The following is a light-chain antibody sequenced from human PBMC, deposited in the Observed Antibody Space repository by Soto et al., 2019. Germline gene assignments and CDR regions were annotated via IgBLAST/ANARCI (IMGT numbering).Light chain of an antibody. J-gene: IGKJ1*01. CDR3: QQYDSSPRT. V-gene: IGKV3-20*01. CDR2: GAS. CDR1: QSFSSSS. Sequence: EIVFTQSPGTLSLSPGERATLSCRASQSFSSSSLAWYQQKPGQAPRLLIYGASSRATGIPDRFSGSGSGTDFTLTISRXEPEDFAVYYCQQYDSSPRTFGQGTKVDIK.